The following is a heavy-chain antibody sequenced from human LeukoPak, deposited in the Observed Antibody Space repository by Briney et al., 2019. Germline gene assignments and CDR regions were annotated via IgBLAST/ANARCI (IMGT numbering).Heavy chain of an antibody. CDR3: ASGKSSSWYIDY. Sequence: ETLSLTCTVSGGSISSSSYYWGWIRQAPGKGLEWVSSISSSSSYIYYADSVKGRFTISRDNAKNSLYLQMNSLRAEDTAVYYCASGKSSSWYIDYWGQGTLVTVSS. J-gene: IGHJ4*02. CDR1: GGSISSSS. D-gene: IGHD6-13*01. V-gene: IGHV3-21*01. CDR2: ISSSSSYI.